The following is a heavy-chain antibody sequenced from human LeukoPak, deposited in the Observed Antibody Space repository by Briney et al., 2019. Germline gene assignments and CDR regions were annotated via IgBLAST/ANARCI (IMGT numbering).Heavy chain of an antibody. CDR3: ARAGTSIRGIKVY. J-gene: IGHJ4*02. CDR2: IKEDGSEK. CDR1: GLKFDDYW. D-gene: IGHD3-10*01. V-gene: IGHV3-7*03. Sequence: PGGSLRLSCAASGLKFDDYWMEWVRQAPGKGMEWVANIKEDGSEKYYVDSVKGRFTISRDNARNFLYLQMNSLRAEDTAVYYCARAGTSIRGIKVYCGQGTLVTVSS.